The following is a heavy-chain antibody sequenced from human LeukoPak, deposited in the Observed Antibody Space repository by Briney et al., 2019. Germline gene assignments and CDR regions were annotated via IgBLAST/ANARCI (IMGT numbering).Heavy chain of an antibody. Sequence: PSETLSLTCTVSGGSISSSSYYWGWIRQPPGKGLEWIGSIYYSGSTYYNPSLKSRVTISVDTSKNQFSLKLSSVTAADTAVYYCAGDRELLGWSDYWGQGTLVTVSS. V-gene: IGHV4-39*01. D-gene: IGHD1-26*01. J-gene: IGHJ4*02. CDR3: AGDRELLGWSDY. CDR2: IYYSGST. CDR1: GGSISSSSYY.